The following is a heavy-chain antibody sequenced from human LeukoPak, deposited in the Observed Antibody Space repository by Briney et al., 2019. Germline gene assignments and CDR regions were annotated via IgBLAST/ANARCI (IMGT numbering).Heavy chain of an antibody. D-gene: IGHD2-15*01. CDR3: ARDRPRARYFDY. CDR2: IIPILNVP. J-gene: IGHJ4*02. Sequence: SVKVSCKASGGTFNDYSISWVRQAPGQGLEWMGRIIPILNVPNYAQRFEGRVTITADKSTNTAYMELSSLKSEDTAVYFCARDRPRARYFDYWGQGTLVTVSS. V-gene: IGHV1-69*04. CDR1: GGTFNDYS.